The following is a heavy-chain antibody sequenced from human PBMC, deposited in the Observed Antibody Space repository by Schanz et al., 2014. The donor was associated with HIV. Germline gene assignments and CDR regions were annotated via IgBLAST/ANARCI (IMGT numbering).Heavy chain of an antibody. Sequence: EVRLVESGGTSVQPGGSLRLSCAASGFTFSSDAMSWVRQAPGTGLEWVSIISGSGASTYYADSVKGRFTISRDNSKSTLYLQMNRLRAEDTAVYYCVGHGSSSSWGLGTLVTVSS. CDR3: VGHGSSSS. J-gene: IGHJ5*02. V-gene: IGHV3-23*04. CDR2: ISGSGAST. CDR1: GFTFSSDA. D-gene: IGHD6-6*01.